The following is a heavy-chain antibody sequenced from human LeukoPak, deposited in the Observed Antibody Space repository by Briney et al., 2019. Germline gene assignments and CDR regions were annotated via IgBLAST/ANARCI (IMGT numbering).Heavy chain of an antibody. J-gene: IGHJ4*02. CDR2: INHSGST. CDR1: GGSFSGYY. CDR3: ARGPHYYGSGSYFHFDY. Sequence: SETLSLTCAVYGGSFSGYYWSWIRQPPGKGLEWIGEINHSGSTNYNPSLKSRVTISVDTSKNQFSLKLSSVTAADTAVYYCARGPHYYGSGSYFHFDYWGQGTLVTVSS. V-gene: IGHV4-34*01. D-gene: IGHD3-10*01.